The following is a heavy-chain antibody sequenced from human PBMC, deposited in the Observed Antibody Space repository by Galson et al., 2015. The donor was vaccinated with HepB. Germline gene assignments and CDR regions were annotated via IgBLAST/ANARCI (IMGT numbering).Heavy chain of an antibody. Sequence: SLRLSCAASGFTFSSYGMHWVRQAPGKGLEWVAVISYDGSNKYYADSVKGRFTISRDNSKNTLYLQMNSLRVEDTAMYYCAKVVHIVVVTALDYWGQGTLVTVSS. CDR2: ISYDGSNK. CDR3: AKVVHIVVVTALDY. V-gene: IGHV3-30*18. D-gene: IGHD2-21*02. CDR1: GFTFSSYG. J-gene: IGHJ4*02.